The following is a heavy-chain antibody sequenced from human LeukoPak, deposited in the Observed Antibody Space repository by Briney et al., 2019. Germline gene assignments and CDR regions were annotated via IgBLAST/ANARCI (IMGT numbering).Heavy chain of an antibody. J-gene: IGHJ4*02. CDR3: ARDATRGGDNDY. Sequence: GGSLRLSCAVSGFTFASYWMSWVRQAPGKGLEWVANINEDGSYKFHADSVKGRLTISRDNSKNSLYLQMSSLRADDTAVYYCARDATRGGDNDYWGQGTRVIVSS. CDR1: GFTFASYW. CDR2: INEDGSYK. D-gene: IGHD2-21*02. V-gene: IGHV3-7*01.